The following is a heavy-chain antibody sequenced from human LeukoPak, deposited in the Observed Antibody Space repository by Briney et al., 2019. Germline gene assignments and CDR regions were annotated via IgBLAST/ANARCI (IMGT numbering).Heavy chain of an antibody. CDR2: IYYTGRT. D-gene: IGHD1-26*01. Sequence: PSETLSLTCSVSGGSINSYHWSWIRQPPGKGLEWIGYIYYTGRTNYNPSLLSRVTISLDTSKNQFSLRLNSVTAADTAVYYCARGPMQLTGLYYVDYFDYWGQGTLVTVSS. CDR1: GGSINSYH. CDR3: ARGPMQLTGLYYVDYFDY. J-gene: IGHJ4*02. V-gene: IGHV4-59*01.